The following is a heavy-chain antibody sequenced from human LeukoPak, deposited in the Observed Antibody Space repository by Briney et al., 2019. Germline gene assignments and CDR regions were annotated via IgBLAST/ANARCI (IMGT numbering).Heavy chain of an antibody. Sequence: PSETLSLTCAVYGGSFSGYYWSWIRQPPEKGLEWIGEINHSGSTNYNPSLKSRVTISVDTSKNQFSLKLSSVTAADTAVYYCARSRVVIPYYYYYYMDVWGKGTTVTVSS. J-gene: IGHJ6*03. CDR2: INHSGST. CDR3: ARSRVVIPYYYYYYMDV. V-gene: IGHV4-34*01. D-gene: IGHD3-3*01. CDR1: GGSFSGYY.